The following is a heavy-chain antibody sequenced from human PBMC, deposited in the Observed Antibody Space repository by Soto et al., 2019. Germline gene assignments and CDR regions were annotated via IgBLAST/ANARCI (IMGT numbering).Heavy chain of an antibody. Sequence: EVQLVETGGGLIQPGGSLRLSCEASGFTVTSDYMTWVRQAPGKGLEWVSVIYSGGTSYYADSVKGRFTVSRDNSKNTLYLQMNSLTSEDTAVYYCARGGYDGMDVWGQGTTLTVSS. CDR1: GFTVTSDY. J-gene: IGHJ6*02. D-gene: IGHD3-16*01. V-gene: IGHV3-53*05. CDR3: ARGGYDGMDV. CDR2: IYSGGTS.